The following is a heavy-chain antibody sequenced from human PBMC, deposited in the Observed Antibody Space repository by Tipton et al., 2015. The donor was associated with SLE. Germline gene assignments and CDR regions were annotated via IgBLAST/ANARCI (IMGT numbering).Heavy chain of an antibody. CDR1: NGSISSSPYY. CDR2: MYYSGST. Sequence: TLSLTCTVSNGSISSSPYYWGWIRQSPGKGLEWVGSMYYSGSTYYNPSLKSRATMSVDTSRNQCSLNLTSVTAADTAVYYCARGPYYYMDVWGKGTTVTVSS. J-gene: IGHJ6*03. V-gene: IGHV4-39*07. CDR3: ARGPYYYMDV.